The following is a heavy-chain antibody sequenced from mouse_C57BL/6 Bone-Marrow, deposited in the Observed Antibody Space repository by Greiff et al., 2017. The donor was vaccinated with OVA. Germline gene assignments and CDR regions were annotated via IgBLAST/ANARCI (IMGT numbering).Heavy chain of an antibody. V-gene: IGHV1-19*01. CDR1: GYTFTDYY. Sequence: VQLQQSGPVLVKPGASVKMSCKASGYTFTDYYMNWVKQSHGKSLEWIGVINPYNGGTSYNQKFKGKATLTVDKSSSTAYMELNSLTSEDSAVYYCARGGIYWYFDVWGTGTTVTVSS. J-gene: IGHJ1*03. CDR2: INPYNGGT. CDR3: ARGGIYWYFDV.